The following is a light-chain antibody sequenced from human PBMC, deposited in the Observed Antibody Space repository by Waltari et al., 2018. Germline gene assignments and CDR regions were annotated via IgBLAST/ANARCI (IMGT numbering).Light chain of an antibody. Sequence: DIVMTQSPLSLPVTPGEPASISCRSSQSLLHRNGYNYLDWYLQKPGQSPQLLIYLGSNRASGVPDRFSGSGSGTDFTLKINRLEAEDIGVFFCMQSLQTPYTFGQGTKLEIK. J-gene: IGKJ2*01. CDR1: QSLLHRNGYNY. V-gene: IGKV2-28*01. CDR3: MQSLQTPYT. CDR2: LGS.